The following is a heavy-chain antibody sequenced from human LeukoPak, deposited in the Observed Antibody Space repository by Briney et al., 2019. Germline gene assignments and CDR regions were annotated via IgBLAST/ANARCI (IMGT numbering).Heavy chain of an antibody. D-gene: IGHD5-12*01. CDR3: ARGGSSGSSNWFDP. V-gene: IGHV4-59*11. J-gene: IGHJ5*02. Sequence: AGTLSLTCTVSGGSISSHYWGWIRQPPGKGLEWIGYVQDSGSTNYNPSLKSRVTISLDTSRNHVYLKLTSVTAADTAVYYCARGGSSGSSNWFDPWGQGILVTVSS. CDR1: GGSISSHY. CDR2: VQDSGST.